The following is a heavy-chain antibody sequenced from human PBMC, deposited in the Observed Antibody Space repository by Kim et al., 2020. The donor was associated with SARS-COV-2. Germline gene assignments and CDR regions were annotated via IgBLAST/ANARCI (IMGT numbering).Heavy chain of an antibody. CDR2: GNP. V-gene: IGHV7-4-1*02. Sequence: GNPAYAQGFTGRFVFSLDTSVSTAYLQISSLKAEDTAVYYCARAQGKSDYWGQGTLVTVSS. J-gene: IGHJ4*02. CDR3: ARAQGKSDY.